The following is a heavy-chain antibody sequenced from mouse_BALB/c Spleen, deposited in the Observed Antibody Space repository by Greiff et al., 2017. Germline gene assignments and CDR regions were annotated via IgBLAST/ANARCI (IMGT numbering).Heavy chain of an antibody. CDR3: ARHRGHWYFDV. Sequence: EVQRVESGGDLVKPGGSLKLSCAASGFTFSSYGMSWVRQTPDKRLEWVATISSGGSYTYYPDSVKGRFTISRDNAKNTLYLQMSSLKSEDTAMYYCARHRGHWYFDVWGAGTTVTVSS. J-gene: IGHJ1*01. CDR1: GFTFSSYG. CDR2: ISSGGSYT. V-gene: IGHV5-6*01.